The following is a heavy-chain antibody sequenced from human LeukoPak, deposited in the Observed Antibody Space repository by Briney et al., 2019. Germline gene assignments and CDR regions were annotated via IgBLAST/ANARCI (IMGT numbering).Heavy chain of an antibody. V-gene: IGHV1-18*01. J-gene: IGHJ4*02. Sequence: ASVKVSCKASGYTFTSYGISWVRQAPGQGLEWMGWISAYNGNTNYEQKLLGRVTMTTDTSTSTAYMELRSLRSDDTAVYYCARDMITFGGVIVYDYWGQGTLVTVSS. CDR1: GYTFTSYG. D-gene: IGHD3-16*02. CDR3: ARDMITFGGVIVYDY. CDR2: ISAYNGNT.